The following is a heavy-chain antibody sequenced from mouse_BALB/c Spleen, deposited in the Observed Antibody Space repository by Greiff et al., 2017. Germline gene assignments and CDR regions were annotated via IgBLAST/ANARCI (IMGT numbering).Heavy chain of an antibody. J-gene: IGHJ2*01. V-gene: IGHV5-17*02. CDR2: ISSGSSTI. Sequence: EVQRVESGGGLVQPGGSRKLSCAASGFTFSSFGMHWVRQAPEKGLEWVAYISSGSSTIYYADTVKGRFTISRDNPKNTLFLQMTSLRSEDTAMYYCARGDSFDDWGQGTTLTVSS. CDR1: GFTFSSFG. CDR3: ARGDSFDD.